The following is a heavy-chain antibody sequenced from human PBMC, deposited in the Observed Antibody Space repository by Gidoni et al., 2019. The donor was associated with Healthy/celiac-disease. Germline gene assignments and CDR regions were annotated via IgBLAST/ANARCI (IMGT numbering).Heavy chain of an antibody. Sequence: QVQLVESGGGVVQPGRSLRLSCAASGLTFSSYGMHWVRRAPGKGLEWVAVISYDGSNKYYEDYVKGRFTISRENSKNTLYLQKNSLRAEDTAVYYWADGDYFVAGMDVWGQGTTVTVSS. D-gene: IGHD4-17*01. CDR3: ADGDYFVAGMDV. J-gene: IGHJ6*02. CDR1: GLTFSSYG. CDR2: ISYDGSNK. V-gene: IGHV3-30*03.